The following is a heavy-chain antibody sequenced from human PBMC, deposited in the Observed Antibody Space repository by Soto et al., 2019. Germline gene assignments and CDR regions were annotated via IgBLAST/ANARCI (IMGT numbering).Heavy chain of an antibody. CDR2: MNPNSGNT. J-gene: IGHJ6*02. CDR1: GYTFTSYD. V-gene: IGHV1-8*01. D-gene: IGHD1-26*01. CDR3: ARAGTLLVGTTTDYYYSGLDV. Sequence: QVQLVQSGAEVKKPGASVKVSCKASGYTFTSYDINWVRQATGQGLEWMGWMNPNSGNTDYAQKFQGRVTMTRNTSXXTTYMELSSLRSEDTAVYYCARAGTLLVGTTTDYYYSGLDVWGQGTTVTVSS.